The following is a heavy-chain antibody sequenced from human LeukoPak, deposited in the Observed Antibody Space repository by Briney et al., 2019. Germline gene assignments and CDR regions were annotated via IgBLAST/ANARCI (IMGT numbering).Heavy chain of an antibody. Sequence: GASVKVSCKASGYTFTSYYMHWVRQAPGQGLEWMGIINPSGGSTSYAQKFQGRVTMTRDTSTSTVYMELSSLRSEDTAVYYCARDSSRIQLWLLSFHWFDPWGQGTLATVSS. D-gene: IGHD5-18*01. CDR1: GYTFTSYY. CDR3: ARDSSRIQLWLLSFHWFDP. J-gene: IGHJ5*02. V-gene: IGHV1-46*01. CDR2: INPSGGST.